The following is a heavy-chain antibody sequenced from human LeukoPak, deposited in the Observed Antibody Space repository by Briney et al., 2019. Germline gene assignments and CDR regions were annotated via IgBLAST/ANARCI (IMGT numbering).Heavy chain of an antibody. Sequence: GGSLRLSCAASGFTFVSYWRSWVGRAPGKGRGGVANIKQDGSEKYYVDSVKGRFTISRDNAKNSLNLQMNSLRAEDTAVYYCARFLDYYYGMDVWGQGTTVTVSS. J-gene: IGHJ6*02. CDR3: ARFLDYYYGMDV. V-gene: IGHV3-7*03. CDR2: IKQDGSEK. CDR1: GFTFVSYW.